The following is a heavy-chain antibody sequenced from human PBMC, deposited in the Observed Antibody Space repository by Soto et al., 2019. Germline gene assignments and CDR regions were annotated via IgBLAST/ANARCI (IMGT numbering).Heavy chain of an antibody. CDR1: GFTFSSYA. V-gene: IGHV3-30-3*01. CDR3: ARCRGDV. CDR2: ISYDGSNK. Sequence: QVQLVESGGGVVQPGRSLRLSCAASGFTFSSYAMHWVRQAPGKGLEWVAVISYDGSNKYYADSVKGRFTISRDNSKNPLYLQMNSLRAGDTAVYYCARCRGDVWGQGTTVTVSS. J-gene: IGHJ6*02.